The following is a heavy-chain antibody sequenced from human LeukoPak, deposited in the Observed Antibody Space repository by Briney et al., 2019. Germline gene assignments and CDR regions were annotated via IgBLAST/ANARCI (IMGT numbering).Heavy chain of an antibody. J-gene: IGHJ4*02. CDR2: ISSISSYI. Sequence: GGSLRLSCAASGFTFGSYSMNWVRQAPGKGLEWVSSISSISSYIYYTDSVKGRFTISRDNAKSSLYLQMNSLRAEDTAIYYCARDPARFYYFDYWGQGTLVTVSS. V-gene: IGHV3-21*01. CDR1: GFTFGSYS. CDR3: ARDPARFYYFDY.